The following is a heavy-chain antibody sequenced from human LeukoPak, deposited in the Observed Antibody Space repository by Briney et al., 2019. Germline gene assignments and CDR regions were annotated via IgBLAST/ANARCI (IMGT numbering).Heavy chain of an antibody. Sequence: PGGSLRLSCAASGFTVSTNYMNWVRQAPGKGLEWVSVLYSVGDTYYGDSVKGRFTISRDNSKNTLYLPMNSLRAEDTAVYYCAGTKNIAAAGRLDYWGQGTLVTVSS. CDR3: AGTKNIAAAGRLDY. CDR2: LYSVGDT. J-gene: IGHJ4*02. CDR1: GFTVSTNY. D-gene: IGHD6-13*01. V-gene: IGHV3-53*01.